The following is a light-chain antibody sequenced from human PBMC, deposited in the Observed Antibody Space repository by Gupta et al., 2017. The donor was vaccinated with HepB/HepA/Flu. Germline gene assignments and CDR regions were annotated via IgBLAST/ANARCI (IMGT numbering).Light chain of an antibody. CDR2: GES. CDR3: QQYNDWPRT. CDR1: QSVSNN. J-gene: IGKJ1*01. Sequence: EIVMTPSPATLSMSPGERATLSCGASQSVSNNLAWYQQKPGQAPRLLIYGESTRATGIPSRFSGSGSGTEFTLTISSLQPEDFALYYCQQYNDWPRTFGQGTKVEIK. V-gene: IGKV3-15*01.